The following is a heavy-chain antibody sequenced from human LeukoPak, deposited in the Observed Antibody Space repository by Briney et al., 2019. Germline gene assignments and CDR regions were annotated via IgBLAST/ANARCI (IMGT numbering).Heavy chain of an antibody. Sequence: GGSLRLSCAASGFAFPGYWMVWVRQAPGKGLEWVASIGKDGSEKAYGDSVKGRFTISRDNARNSLYLQMSSLRVEDTAVYYCARDHNYAFDNWGQGTLVTVPS. J-gene: IGHJ4*02. CDR2: IGKDGSEK. CDR1: GFAFPGYW. V-gene: IGHV3-7*01. D-gene: IGHD1-1*01. CDR3: ARDHNYAFDN.